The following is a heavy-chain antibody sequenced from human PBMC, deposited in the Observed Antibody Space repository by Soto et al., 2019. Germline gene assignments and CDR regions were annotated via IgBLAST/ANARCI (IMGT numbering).Heavy chain of an antibody. CDR3: ARWIDNGYFDY. CDR1: GFSFTSYS. D-gene: IGHD4-17*01. CDR2: INAGRGKT. Sequence: QGQLVQSGAEVKKPGASVKVSCGTSGFSFTSYSFHWVRQAPAQGLQWMGWINAGRGKTKYSQQFQGRVTFTWDTSANTVYLALSRLTSEDTSFFYCARWIDNGYFDYWGQGTLVTVSA. J-gene: IGHJ4*02. V-gene: IGHV1-3*01.